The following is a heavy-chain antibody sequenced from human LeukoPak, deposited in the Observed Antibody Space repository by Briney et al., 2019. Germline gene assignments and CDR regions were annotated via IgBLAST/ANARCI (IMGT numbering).Heavy chain of an antibody. Sequence: GGSLRLSCAASGFIFSNYAMSWVRQAPGKGLEWVSAIGGSGGSTFYADSVEGRFTISRDNSRKTLYLQMNSLRAEDTAVYYCAKTGGHYYDSSASYYPDYWGQGTLVTVSS. CDR2: IGGSGGST. V-gene: IGHV3-23*01. J-gene: IGHJ4*02. D-gene: IGHD3-22*01. CDR1: GFIFSNYA. CDR3: AKTGGHYYDSSASYYPDY.